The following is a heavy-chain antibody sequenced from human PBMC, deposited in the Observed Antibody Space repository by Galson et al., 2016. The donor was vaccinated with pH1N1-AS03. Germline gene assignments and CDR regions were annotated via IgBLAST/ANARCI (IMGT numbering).Heavy chain of an antibody. CDR2: INPSGGTT. V-gene: IGHV1-46*01. CDR3: ARTPAEMATISFDY. CDR1: GYTFTNYF. Sequence: SVKVSCKASGYTFTNYFMHWVRQAPGQGLEWMGVINPSGGTTRCAQKFQGRVTMTRDTSTSTVYMELSRLRSADTAVYYCARTPAEMATISFDYWGQGTLVTVSS. D-gene: IGHD5-24*01. J-gene: IGHJ4*02.